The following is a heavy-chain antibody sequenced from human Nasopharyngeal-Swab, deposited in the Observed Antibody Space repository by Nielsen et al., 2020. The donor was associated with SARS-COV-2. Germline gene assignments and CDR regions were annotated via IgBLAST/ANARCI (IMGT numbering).Heavy chain of an antibody. CDR1: GFTFSSYA. CDR3: ASGMYSGSYLSCLESDY. D-gene: IGHD1-26*01. J-gene: IGHJ4*02. V-gene: IGHV3-74*01. CDR2: INSDGSST. Sequence: GGSLRLSCAASGFTFSSYAMSWVRQAPGKGLVWVSRINSDGSSTSYADSVKGRFTISRDNAKNTLYLQMNSLRAEDTAVYYCASGMYSGSYLSCLESDYWGQGTLVTVSS.